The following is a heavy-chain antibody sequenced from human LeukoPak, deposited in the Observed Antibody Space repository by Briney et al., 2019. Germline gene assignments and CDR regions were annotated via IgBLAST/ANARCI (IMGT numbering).Heavy chain of an antibody. V-gene: IGHV4-4*07. Sequence: PSETLSLTCTVSGGSISSYYLSWIRQPAGKGLEWIGRIYTSGSTYYNPSLKSRVTISVDTSKNQFSLKLSSVTAADTAVYYCARIDSGSYSGLFDYWGQGTLVTVSS. CDR3: ARIDSGSYSGLFDY. J-gene: IGHJ4*02. CDR2: IYTSGST. D-gene: IGHD1-26*01. CDR1: GGSISSYY.